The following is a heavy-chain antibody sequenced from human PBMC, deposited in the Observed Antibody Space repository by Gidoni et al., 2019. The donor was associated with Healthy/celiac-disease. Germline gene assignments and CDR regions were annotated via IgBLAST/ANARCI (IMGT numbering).Heavy chain of an antibody. J-gene: IGHJ5*02. CDR3: ARVGSGYGVNWFDP. Sequence: QVQLQESGPGLVKPSETLSLTCTVSGYSIRSGYYWGWIRQPPGKGLEWIGSIYHSGSTYYNPSLKSRVTISVDTSKNQFSLKLSSVTAADTAVYYCARVGSGYGVNWFDPWGQGTLVTVSS. V-gene: IGHV4-38-2*02. D-gene: IGHD5-12*01. CDR1: GYSIRSGYY. CDR2: IYHSGST.